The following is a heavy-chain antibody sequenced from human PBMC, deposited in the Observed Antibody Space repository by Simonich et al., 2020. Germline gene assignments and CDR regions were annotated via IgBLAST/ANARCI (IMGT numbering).Heavy chain of an antibody. CDR1: GGSISSSSYY. Sequence: QLQLQESGPGLVKPSETLSLTCTVSGGSISSSSYYWGWIRQPPGKGLEWIGSIYYSGRPDSTPSIMSRVTISVDTSKNQFSLRLSSVTAADTAVYYCARHAGFAFDIWGQGTMVTVSS. CDR2: IYYSGRP. V-gene: IGHV4-39*01. D-gene: IGHD6-13*01. J-gene: IGHJ3*02. CDR3: ARHAGFAFDI.